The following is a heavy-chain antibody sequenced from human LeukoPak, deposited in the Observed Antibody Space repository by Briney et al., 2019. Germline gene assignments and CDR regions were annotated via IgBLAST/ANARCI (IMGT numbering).Heavy chain of an antibody. CDR1: GFTFSSYA. V-gene: IGHV3-23*01. D-gene: IGHD5-24*01. J-gene: IGHJ4*02. CDR3: AKGGDGYIQIRSFDY. Sequence: PGGSLRLSCAASGFTFSSYAMSWVRQAPGKGLEWVSAISGSGGSTYYADSVKGRFTISRDNSKNTLYLQMNSLRAEDTAVYYCAKGGDGYIQIRSFDYWGQGTLVTVSS. CDR2: ISGSGGST.